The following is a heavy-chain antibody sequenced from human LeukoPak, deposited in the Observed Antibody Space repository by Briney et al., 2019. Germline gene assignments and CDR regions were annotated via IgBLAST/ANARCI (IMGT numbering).Heavy chain of an antibody. CDR1: GGSISSGDYY. CDR3: QSRFLEWLLDY. J-gene: IGHJ4*02. V-gene: IGHV4-30-4*01. Sequence: SETLSLTCTVSGGSISSGDYYWSWIRQPPGKGLEWIGYIYYSGSIYYNPSLKSRVTISVDTSKNQFSLKLSSVTAADTAAYYCQSRFLEWLLDYWGQGTLVTVSS. D-gene: IGHD3-3*01. CDR2: IYYSGSI.